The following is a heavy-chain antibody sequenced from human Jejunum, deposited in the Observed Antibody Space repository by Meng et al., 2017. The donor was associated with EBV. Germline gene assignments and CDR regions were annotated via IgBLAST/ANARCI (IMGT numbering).Heavy chain of an antibody. CDR3: SRDLRGPFDY. CDR2: INEDGTHT. CDR1: GYTFSNYW. V-gene: IGHV3-74*01. J-gene: IGHJ4*02. D-gene: IGHD3-16*01. Sequence: EVQLVESGGGLVQPGGSPRLSCVGSGYTFSNYWMHWVRQTPGKGLVWVSRINEDGTHTDYADSVKGRFTISRDNAKNTLTLQMNSLRVEDTAVYYCSRDLRGPFDYWGQGTLVTVSS.